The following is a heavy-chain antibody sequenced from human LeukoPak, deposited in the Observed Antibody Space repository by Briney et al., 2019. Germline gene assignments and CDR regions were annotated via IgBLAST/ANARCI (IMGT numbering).Heavy chain of an antibody. D-gene: IGHD3-22*01. CDR3: AREWDFDSSGFYYYY. J-gene: IGHJ4*02. CDR1: GGIFIRFA. CDR2: IIPLFGTA. V-gene: IGHV1-69*13. Sequence: ASVKVSCKASGGIFIRFAISWVRQAPGQGLEWMGGIIPLFGTANYAQRFQGRVTITADESTRTAYMELSSLRSEDTAIYYCAREWDFDSSGFYYYYWGQGTLVTVSS.